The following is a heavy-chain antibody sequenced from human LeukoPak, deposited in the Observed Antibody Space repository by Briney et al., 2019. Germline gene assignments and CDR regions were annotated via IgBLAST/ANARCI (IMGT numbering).Heavy chain of an antibody. Sequence: SETLSLTCAVYDGSFSGYYWSWIRQPPGKGLEWIGYIYYSGSTNYNPSLKSRVTISVDTSKNQFSLKLSSVTAADTAVYYCARGRITMVRGVKQPNAFDIWGQGTMVTVSS. D-gene: IGHD3-10*01. CDR3: ARGRITMVRGVKQPNAFDI. J-gene: IGHJ3*02. CDR1: DGSFSGYY. V-gene: IGHV4-59*01. CDR2: IYYSGST.